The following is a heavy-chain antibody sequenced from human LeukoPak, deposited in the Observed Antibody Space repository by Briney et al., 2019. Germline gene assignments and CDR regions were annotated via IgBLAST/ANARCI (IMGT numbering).Heavy chain of an antibody. J-gene: IGHJ4*02. CDR2: VNHSGGT. CDR3: ASFLVKQWLPPFDY. V-gene: IGHV4-34*01. Sequence: SETLSLTCAVYGGSFSGYYWTWIRQPPGKGLEWIGEVNHSGGTNYNPSLKSRVTISVDTSKNQFSLKLSSVTAADTAVYYCASFLVKQWLPPFDYWGQGTLVTVSS. D-gene: IGHD6-19*01. CDR1: GGSFSGYY.